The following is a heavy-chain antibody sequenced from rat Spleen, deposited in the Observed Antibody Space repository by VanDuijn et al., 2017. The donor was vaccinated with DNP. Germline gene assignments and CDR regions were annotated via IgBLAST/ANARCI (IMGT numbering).Heavy chain of an antibody. J-gene: IGHJ1*01. CDR2: INYSGIT. CDR1: GFSITSNY. Sequence: EVQLQESGPGLMKPSQSLSLTCSVTGFSITSNYWAWIRKLPGNKMEWIGYINYSGITTYNPSLKSRISITRDTSKNQFFLQLNSVTTEDTATYYCARFGSTVATWYFDFWGPGTMVTVSS. CDR3: ARFGSTVATWYFDF. D-gene: IGHD1-3*01. V-gene: IGHV3-1*01.